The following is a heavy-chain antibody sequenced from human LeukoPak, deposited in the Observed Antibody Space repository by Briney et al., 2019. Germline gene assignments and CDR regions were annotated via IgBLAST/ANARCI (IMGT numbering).Heavy chain of an antibody. CDR2: ISAYNGNT. CDR1: GYTFTSYG. Sequence: ASVTVSCKASGYTFTSYGISWVRQAPGQGLEWMGWISAYNGNTNYAQKPQGRVTMTTDTSTSTAYMELRSLRSDDTAVYYCARDRGFGALREAFDIWGQGTMVTVSS. V-gene: IGHV1-18*01. D-gene: IGHD3-10*01. CDR3: ARDRGFGALREAFDI. J-gene: IGHJ3*02.